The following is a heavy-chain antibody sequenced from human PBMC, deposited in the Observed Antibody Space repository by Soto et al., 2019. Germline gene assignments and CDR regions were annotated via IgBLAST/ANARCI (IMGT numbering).Heavy chain of an antibody. CDR3: ATDGEFYGSGFLDY. J-gene: IGHJ4*02. D-gene: IGHD3-10*01. Sequence: GGSLRLSCAASGFTFSSYWMSWVRQAPGKGLEWVANIKQDGSEKYYVDSVKGRFTISRDNAKNSLYLQMNSLRAEDTAVYYCATDGEFYGSGFLDYWGQGTLVTVSS. CDR1: GFTFSSYW. V-gene: IGHV3-7*01. CDR2: IKQDGSEK.